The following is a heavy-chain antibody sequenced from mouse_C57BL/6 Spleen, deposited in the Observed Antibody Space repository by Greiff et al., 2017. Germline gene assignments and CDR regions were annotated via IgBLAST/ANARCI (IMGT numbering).Heavy chain of an antibody. D-gene: IGHD2-3*01. CDR1: GYSFTGYF. CDR3: AREEIDDGYYGYAMDY. V-gene: IGHV1-20*01. J-gene: IGHJ4*01. CDR2: INPYNGDT. Sequence: EVQLQQSGPELVKPGDSVKISCKASGYSFTGYFMNWVMQSHGKSLEWIGRINPYNGDTLNNQKFKGKATLTVDKASSTAHMELRSLTSEDSAVYYCAREEIDDGYYGYAMDYWGQGTSVTVSS.